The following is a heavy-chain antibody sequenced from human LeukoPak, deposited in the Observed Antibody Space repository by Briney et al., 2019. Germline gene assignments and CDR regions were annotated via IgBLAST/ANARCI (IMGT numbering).Heavy chain of an antibody. Sequence: GGSLRLSCPASGFTASSKYMSWVRQAPGKGLEGISFVRGDATTAYADSVQGRFAISRDDSKNTLYLQMDSLRAEDTAVYYCARRRGGYGEGEFDYWGQGTLVTVSS. D-gene: IGHD3-16*01. CDR3: ARRRGGYGEGEFDY. V-gene: IGHV3-66*04. CDR1: GFTASSKY. CDR2: VRGDATT. J-gene: IGHJ4*02.